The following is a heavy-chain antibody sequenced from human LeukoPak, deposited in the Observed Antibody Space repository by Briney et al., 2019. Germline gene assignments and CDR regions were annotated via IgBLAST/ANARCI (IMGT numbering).Heavy chain of an antibody. Sequence: PGGSLRLSCAASGFTFSSYGMHWVRQAPGKGLEWVAVIWYDGSNKYYADSVKGRFTISRDNSKNTLYLQMNSLRAEDTAVYYCARDLETARPPGVFDYWGQGTLVTVSS. CDR1: GFTFSSYG. J-gene: IGHJ4*02. CDR2: IWYDGSNK. V-gene: IGHV3-33*01. D-gene: IGHD5-18*01. CDR3: ARDLETARPPGVFDY.